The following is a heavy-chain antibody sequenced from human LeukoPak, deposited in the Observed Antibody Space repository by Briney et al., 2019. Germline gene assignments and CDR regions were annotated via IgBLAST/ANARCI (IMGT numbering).Heavy chain of an antibody. J-gene: IGHJ4*02. V-gene: IGHV3-48*01. CDR3: AKYRENYFDY. Sequence: GGSLRLSCAASGFTFSSYSMNWVRQAPGKGLEWVSYISSSSTIYYADSVKGRFTISRDNSKNTLYLQMNSLRAEDTAVYYCAKYRENYFDYWGQGTLVTVSS. CDR1: GFTFSSYS. D-gene: IGHD5-12*01. CDR2: ISSSSTI.